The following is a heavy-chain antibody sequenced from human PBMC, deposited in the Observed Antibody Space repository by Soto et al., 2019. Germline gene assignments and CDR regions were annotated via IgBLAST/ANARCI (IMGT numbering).Heavy chain of an antibody. V-gene: IGHV1-69*06. CDR3: ARDASSGWWRSYYYYGMDV. J-gene: IGHJ6*02. CDR2: IIPIFGTA. Sequence: SVKVSCKASGGTFSSYAISWVRQAPGQGLEWMGGIIPIFGTANYAQKSQGRVTITADKSTSTAYMELSSLRSEDTAVYYCARDASSGWWRSYYYYGMDVWGQGTTVTVSS. CDR1: GGTFSSYA. D-gene: IGHD6-19*01.